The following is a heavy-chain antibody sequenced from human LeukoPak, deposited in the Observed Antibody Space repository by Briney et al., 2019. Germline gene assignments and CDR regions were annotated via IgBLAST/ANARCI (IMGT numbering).Heavy chain of an antibody. J-gene: IGHJ4*02. CDR2: IKEDGSEK. D-gene: IGHD5-12*01. V-gene: IGHV3-7*01. CDR1: AFTFSNYW. CDR3: ARHGGYAFDS. Sequence: PPGGSLRLSCAASAFTFSNYWMSWVRQAPGKGLEWVAKIKEDGSEKYYVDSVKGRFTISRDNVKNSLYLQMNSLRAEDTAVYYCARHGGYAFDSWGQGTLVTVSS.